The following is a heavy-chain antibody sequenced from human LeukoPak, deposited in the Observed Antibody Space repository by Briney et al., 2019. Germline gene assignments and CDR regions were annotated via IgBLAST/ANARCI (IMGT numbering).Heavy chain of an antibody. CDR3: ARVQTEMATIFDFVGYFDY. V-gene: IGHV1-2*02. CDR1: GGTFSSYA. D-gene: IGHD5-24*01. CDR2: INPNSGGT. Sequence: GASVKVSCKASGGTFSSYAISWVRQAPGQGLEWMGWINPNSGGTNYAQKFQGRVTMTRDTSISTAYMELSRLRSDDTAVYYCARVQTEMATIFDFVGYFDYWGQGTLVTVSS. J-gene: IGHJ4*02.